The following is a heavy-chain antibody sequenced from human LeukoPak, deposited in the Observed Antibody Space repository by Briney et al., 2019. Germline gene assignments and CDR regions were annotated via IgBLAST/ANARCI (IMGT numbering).Heavy chain of an antibody. CDR3: ARDVVAAAGTWDY. D-gene: IGHD6-13*01. J-gene: IGHJ4*02. CDR2: IYYSGST. Sequence: SETLSLTCTVSGGSISSSNYYWGWIRQPPGKGLEWIGSIYYSGSTYYNPSLKSRVAMSVDTSKNQFSLKLSSVTAADTAVYYCARDVVAAAGTWDYWGQGTLVTVSS. CDR1: GGSISSSNYY. V-gene: IGHV4-39*07.